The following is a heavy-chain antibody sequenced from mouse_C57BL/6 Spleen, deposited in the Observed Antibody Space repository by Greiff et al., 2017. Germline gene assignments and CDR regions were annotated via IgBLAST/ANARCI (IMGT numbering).Heavy chain of an antibody. Sequence: QVQLPQPGAELVKPGAPVKMSCQASGYTFTSYWLTWVKQRPGQGLAWIGDISPGSGSTNYHEKFKSKATLTVDTSSSTADMQLSSLTSEDSAVYYCARYYGSSAYAIDDGGQGTSVTVSS. CDR2: ISPGSGST. V-gene: IGHV1-55*01. J-gene: IGHJ4*01. CDR1: GYTFTSYW. CDR3: ARYYGSSAYAIDD. D-gene: IGHD1-1*01.